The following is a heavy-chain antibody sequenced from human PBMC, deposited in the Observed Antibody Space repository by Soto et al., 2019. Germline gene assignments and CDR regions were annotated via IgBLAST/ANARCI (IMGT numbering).Heavy chain of an antibody. D-gene: IGHD3-22*01. CDR1: GDSISTFY. CDR3: ARGRTVRNYADDSSDYFYFFDY. J-gene: IGHJ4*02. CDR2: VYYTGST. V-gene: IGHV4-59*01. Sequence: PSETLSLTCTVSGDSISTFYWGWMRQSPGKELEWIGYVYYTGSTNYNPSLKSRVTISEDRSKNQFSLKLTSANAADTAVYYCARGRTVRNYADDSSDYFYFFDYWGQGTQVTVSS.